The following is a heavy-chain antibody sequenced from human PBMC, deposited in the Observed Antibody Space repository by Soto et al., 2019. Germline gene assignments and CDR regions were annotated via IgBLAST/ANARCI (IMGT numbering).Heavy chain of an antibody. Sequence: EVQLLESGGDLVQPGGSLRLSCVASGLTFSRFALSWVRQSPGKGLEWVSAISGGGGSTYYADSVKGRFTVSRDNSKNTLYLQMNTLRAEDTAVYYSTKFVFYSDSLVEYWGQGTLVNVPS. CDR2: ISGGGGST. CDR3: TKFVFYSDSLVEY. V-gene: IGHV3-23*01. CDR1: GLTFSRFA. D-gene: IGHD1-26*01. J-gene: IGHJ4*02.